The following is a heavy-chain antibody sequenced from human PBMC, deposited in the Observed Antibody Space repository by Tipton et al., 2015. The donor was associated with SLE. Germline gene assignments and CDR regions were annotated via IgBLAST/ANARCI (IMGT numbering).Heavy chain of an antibody. CDR1: GFIVSSYA. CDR3: ARSRLYYDFWPMDV. Sequence: SLRLSCAASGFIVSSYAIHWVRQAPGKGLEYVSAISSTGGTTYYANSVKGRFTISRDSSKNTVFLQMGTLRAEDMAVYYCARSRLYYDFWPMDVWGKGTTVTVSS. D-gene: IGHD3-3*01. J-gene: IGHJ6*03. V-gene: IGHV3-64*01. CDR2: ISSTGGTT.